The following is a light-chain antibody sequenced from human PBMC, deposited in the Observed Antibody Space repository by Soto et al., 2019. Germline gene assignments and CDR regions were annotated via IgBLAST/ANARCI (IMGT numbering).Light chain of an antibody. CDR3: LQDYGDSWT. CDR2: AAS. V-gene: IGKV1-6*01. CDR1: RNVGSD. Sequence: QMTQSPSSLSASVGEKIIITCRASRNVGSDVSWYQQKPGQAPKLLIYAASNLYTGVPSRFSGSRSGTEFTLTISSLQPEDFASYYCLQDYGDSWTFGQGTKVDIK. J-gene: IGKJ1*01.